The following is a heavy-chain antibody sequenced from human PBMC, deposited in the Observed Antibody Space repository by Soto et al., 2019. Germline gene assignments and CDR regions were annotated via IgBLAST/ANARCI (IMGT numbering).Heavy chain of an antibody. CDR2: INPNSGGT. J-gene: IGHJ4*02. D-gene: IGHD2-8*01. CDR3: ARVYCTNGVCSDY. V-gene: IGHV1-2*02. CDR1: GYTFTGYY. Sequence: ASVKVSCKASGYTFTGYYMHWVRQAPGQGLEWMGWINPNSGGTNYAQKFQGRVTMTRDTSISTAYMELSRLRSDDTAVYYCARVYCTNGVCSDYWGKGTLVTVSS.